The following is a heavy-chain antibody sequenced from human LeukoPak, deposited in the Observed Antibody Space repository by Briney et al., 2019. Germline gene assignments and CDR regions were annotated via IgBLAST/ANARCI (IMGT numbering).Heavy chain of an antibody. CDR3: ASFRGAVGEVVY. CDR1: GGSISSYY. V-gene: IGHV4-59*01. D-gene: IGHD3-16*01. Sequence: PSETLSLTCTVSGGSISSYYWSWIRQPPGKGLEGVGYIYYSGSTKYNPSLKSRVTISVDTSKNQFSLKLSSVTAADTAVYYCASFRGAVGEVVYWGQGTLVTVSS. CDR2: IYYSGST. J-gene: IGHJ4*02.